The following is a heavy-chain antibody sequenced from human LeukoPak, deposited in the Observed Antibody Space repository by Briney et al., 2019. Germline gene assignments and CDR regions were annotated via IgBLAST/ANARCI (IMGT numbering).Heavy chain of an antibody. D-gene: IGHD3-10*01. Sequence: ASVTVSCKASGGTFSSYAISWVRQAPGQGLEWMGGIIPIFGTANYAQKFQGRVTITADESTSTAYMELSSLRSEDTAVYYCARGHYYYGSGSYYQIDYWGQGTLVTVSS. J-gene: IGHJ4*02. V-gene: IGHV1-69*13. CDR2: IIPIFGTA. CDR3: ARGHYYYGSGSYYQIDY. CDR1: GGTFSSYA.